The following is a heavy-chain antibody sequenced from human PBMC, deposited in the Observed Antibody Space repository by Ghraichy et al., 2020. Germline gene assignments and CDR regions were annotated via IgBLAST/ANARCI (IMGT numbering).Heavy chain of an antibody. CDR2: INHSGST. V-gene: IGHV4-34*01. CDR1: GGSFSGYY. CDR3: ARSPSAARLYYFDY. Sequence: ESLNISCAVYGGSFSGYYWSWIRQPPGKGLEWIGEINHSGSTNYNPSLKSRVTISVDTSKNQFSLKLSSVTAADTAVYYCARSPSAARLYYFDYWGQGTLVTVSS. D-gene: IGHD6-6*01. J-gene: IGHJ4*02.